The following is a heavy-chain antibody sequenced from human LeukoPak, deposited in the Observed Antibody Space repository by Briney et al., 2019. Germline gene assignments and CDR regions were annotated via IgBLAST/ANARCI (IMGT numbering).Heavy chain of an antibody. V-gene: IGHV3-30*18. CDR2: ISYDGSNK. Sequence: GRSLRLSCAASGFTFSSCGMHWVRQAPGKGLEWVAVISYDGSNKYYADSVKGRFTISRDNSKNTLYLQLNSLRAEDTAVYYCAKDRISLAVAAPLGYWGQGTLVTVSS. J-gene: IGHJ4*02. CDR3: AKDRISLAVAAPLGY. CDR1: GFTFSSCG. D-gene: IGHD6-19*01.